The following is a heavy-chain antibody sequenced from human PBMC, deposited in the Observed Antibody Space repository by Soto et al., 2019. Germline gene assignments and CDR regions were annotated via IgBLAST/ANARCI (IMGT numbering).Heavy chain of an antibody. CDR1: GYMLTSYA. Sequence: ASVKVSRKGGGYMLTSYAMHWVRQAPGQRLEWMGWINAGNAYTKYSQKFQGRVTITRDTSASTAYMELSSLSSEDTAVYYCARVYSDWIHRPWYSAHFWGQGPLVT. V-gene: IGHV1-3*01. CDR2: INAGNAYT. J-gene: IGHJ4*02. CDR3: ARVYSDWIHRPWYSAHF. D-gene: IGHD3-9*01.